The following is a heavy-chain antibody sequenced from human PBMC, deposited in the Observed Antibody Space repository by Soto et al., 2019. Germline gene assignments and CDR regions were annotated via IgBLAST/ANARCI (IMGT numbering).Heavy chain of an antibody. CDR2: ISSSSSTI. D-gene: IGHD3-10*01. CDR3: ARCRGGYYYYYGMDV. J-gene: IGHJ6*02. V-gene: IGHV3-48*02. Sequence: GGPLRLSCAASGFTFSSYSMNWVRQAPGKGLEWVSYISSSSSTIYYADSVKGRFTISRDNAKNSLYLQMNSLRDEDTAVYYCARCRGGYYYYYGMDVWGQGTTVTVSS. CDR1: GFTFSSYS.